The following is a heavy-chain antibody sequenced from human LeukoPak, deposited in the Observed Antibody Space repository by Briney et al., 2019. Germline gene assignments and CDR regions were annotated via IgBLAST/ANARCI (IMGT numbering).Heavy chain of an antibody. Sequence: PGGSLRLSCAASGFTVSSNYMSRVRQAPGKGLESVSVVFSGGTTYYAASVQGQFTLSRDDSKNTLYLQMNSLRAEDTAVYYCARMLISSGYYVDYWGQGTLVTVSS. J-gene: IGHJ4*02. V-gene: IGHV3-53*01. CDR3: ARMLISSGYYVDY. CDR1: GFTVSSNY. CDR2: VFSGGTT. D-gene: IGHD3-22*01.